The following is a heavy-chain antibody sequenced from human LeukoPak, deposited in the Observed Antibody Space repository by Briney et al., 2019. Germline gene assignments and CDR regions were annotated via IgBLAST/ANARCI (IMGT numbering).Heavy chain of an antibody. Sequence: GGSLGLSCAASGFTFNSYWMHWVRQAPGKGLVWVSRINNDGTSTTYADSVKGRFTISRDNAKNTLYLQMNSLRAEDTAVYYCARGWSGSDWGQGTLVTVSS. CDR1: GFTFNSYW. D-gene: IGHD1-26*01. V-gene: IGHV3-74*01. J-gene: IGHJ4*02. CDR2: INNDGTST. CDR3: ARGWSGSD.